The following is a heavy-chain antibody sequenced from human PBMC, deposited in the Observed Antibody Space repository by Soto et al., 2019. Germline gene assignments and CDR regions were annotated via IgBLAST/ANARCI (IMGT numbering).Heavy chain of an antibody. J-gene: IGHJ4*02. D-gene: IGHD4-17*01. CDR2: NNHSGST. Sequence: QVQLQQWGAGLLKPSETLSLTCAVYGGSFSGYNWSWIRQPPGKGLEWIGENNHSGSTNYNPSLKSRVTISVDTSKNQFSLKLSSVTAADTAVYYCARGSYGDYRPFDYWGQGTLVTVSS. CDR3: ARGSYGDYRPFDY. CDR1: GGSFSGYN. V-gene: IGHV4-34*01.